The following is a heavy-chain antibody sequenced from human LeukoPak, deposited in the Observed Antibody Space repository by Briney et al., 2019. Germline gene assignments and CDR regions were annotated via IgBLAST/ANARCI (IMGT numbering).Heavy chain of an antibody. CDR3: AHNPPPYSYGGNYAFYY. CDR2: IYWDDDT. J-gene: IGHJ4*02. D-gene: IGHD4/OR15-4a*01. CDR1: GVALSTSGVA. Sequence: SGPTLVNPPHTVTLTCTFSGVALSTSGVAVGWIRQPPGKALEWLALIYWDDDTRYSPSLKSRLTITKDTSKNQVVLTMTNMHPVDTATESSAHNPPPYSYGGNYAFYYWGQGTLVTVSS. V-gene: IGHV2-5*02.